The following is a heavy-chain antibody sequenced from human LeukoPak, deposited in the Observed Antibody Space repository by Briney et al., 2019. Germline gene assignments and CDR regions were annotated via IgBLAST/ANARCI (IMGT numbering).Heavy chain of an antibody. CDR1: GFTFSSYS. J-gene: IGHJ3*02. D-gene: IGHD2-2*01. V-gene: IGHV3-48*01. CDR3: AKDIGYCSSSSCSGRAFDI. Sequence: GGSLRLSCAASGFTFSSYSMNWVRQAPGKGLEWVSYISSSTSTIYYADSVKGRFTISRDNAKNSLYLQMNSLRAEDTALYYCAKDIGYCSSSSCSGRAFDIWGQGTMVTVSS. CDR2: ISSSTSTI.